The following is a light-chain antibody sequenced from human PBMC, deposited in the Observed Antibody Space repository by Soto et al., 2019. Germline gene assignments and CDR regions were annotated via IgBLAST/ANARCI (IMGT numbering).Light chain of an antibody. CDR1: QSVSSSY. CDR3: QQRINWPLT. J-gene: IGKJ4*01. Sequence: EIVLTQTPGTLSMSPGERASLSCRASQSVSSSYLAWYQQKPGQAPRLLIYGASIRATGIPDRFSGSGSGTDFTLTISSLEPEDFAVYYCQQRINWPLTFCGGTKVDI. V-gene: IGKV3D-20*02. CDR2: GAS.